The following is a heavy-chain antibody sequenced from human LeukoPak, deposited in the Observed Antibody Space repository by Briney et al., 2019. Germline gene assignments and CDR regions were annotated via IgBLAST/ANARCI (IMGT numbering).Heavy chain of an antibody. CDR3: ATGRYYYYGMDV. V-gene: IGHV4-39*07. CDR1: GGSISSYY. Sequence: SETLSLTCTVSGGSISSYYWGWIRQPPGKGLEWIGSIYYSGSTYYNPSLKSRVTISVDTSKNQFSLKLSSVTAADTAVYYCATGRYYYYGMDVWGQGTTVTVSS. CDR2: IYYSGST. J-gene: IGHJ6*02. D-gene: IGHD2-15*01.